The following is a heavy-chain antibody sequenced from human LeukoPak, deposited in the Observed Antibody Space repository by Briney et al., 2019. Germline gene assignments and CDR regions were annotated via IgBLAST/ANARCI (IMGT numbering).Heavy chain of an antibody. D-gene: IGHD1-26*01. J-gene: IGHJ3*02. CDR3: ARDNCGSYFDAFDI. Sequence: SQTLSLTCTASGGSISSGSYYWSWIRQPAGKGLEWIGHIYTSGSTNYNPSLKSRVTISVDTSKNQFSLKLSSVTAADTAVYYCARDNCGSYFDAFDIWGQGTMGTVSS. CDR1: GGSISSGSYY. V-gene: IGHV4-61*09. CDR2: IYTSGST.